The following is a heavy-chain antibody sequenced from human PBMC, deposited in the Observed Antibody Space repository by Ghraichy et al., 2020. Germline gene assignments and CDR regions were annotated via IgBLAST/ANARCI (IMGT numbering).Heavy chain of an antibody. V-gene: IGHV4-39*01. J-gene: IGHJ4*02. Sequence: SETLSLTCTVSGVSVSSSSYHWGWIRQPPGKGLEWIASISYSGNTYYNPSLKSRVTISVDTSKNQFSLKLTSMTAADTPVYYCARRAGSWGVWGQGTLVTVSS. CDR2: ISYSGNT. CDR1: GVSVSSSSYH. CDR3: ARRAGSWGV. D-gene: IGHD1-26*01.